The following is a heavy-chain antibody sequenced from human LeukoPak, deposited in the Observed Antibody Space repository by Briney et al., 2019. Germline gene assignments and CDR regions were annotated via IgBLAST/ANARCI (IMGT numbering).Heavy chain of an antibody. CDR3: ARFPLGSGWYFDY. CDR1: GGTFRSYA. J-gene: IGHJ4*02. CDR2: IIPIFGTA. D-gene: IGHD6-19*01. Sequence: SVKVSCKASGGTFRSYAISWVRQAPGQGLEWMGGIIPIFGTANYAQKFQGRVTITADESTSTAYMELSSLRSEDTAVYYCARFPLGSGWYFDYWGQGTLVTVSS. V-gene: IGHV1-69*13.